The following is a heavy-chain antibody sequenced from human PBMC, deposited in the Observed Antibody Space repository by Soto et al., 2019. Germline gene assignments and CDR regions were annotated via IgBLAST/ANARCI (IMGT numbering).Heavy chain of an antibody. Sequence: EVQLLESGGDLLQPGGSLRLSCAASGFIFSSYAMGWVRQAPGKGLEWVSAISGRGGTIYYADSVKGRFTISRDNSKYTLYLQMNTLRGQDSAVYYCTRVSASGAFDYWGQGALVTVSS. D-gene: IGHD2-8*02. CDR2: ISGRGGTI. CDR3: TRVSASGAFDY. CDR1: GFIFSSYA. J-gene: IGHJ4*02. V-gene: IGHV3-23*01.